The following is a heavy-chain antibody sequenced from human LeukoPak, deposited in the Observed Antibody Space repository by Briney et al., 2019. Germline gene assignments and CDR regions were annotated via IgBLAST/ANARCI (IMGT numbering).Heavy chain of an antibody. J-gene: IGHJ4*02. Sequence: GGSLRLSCAASGFTFSSYSMNWVRQAPGKGLEWVSYISSSSSTIYYADSVKGRFTISRDNAKNSLYLQMNSLRAEDTAVYYCARRGYSGYGPFDYWGQGTLVTVSS. CDR1: GFTFSSYS. D-gene: IGHD5-12*01. CDR3: ARRGYSGYGPFDY. V-gene: IGHV3-48*01. CDR2: ISSSSSTI.